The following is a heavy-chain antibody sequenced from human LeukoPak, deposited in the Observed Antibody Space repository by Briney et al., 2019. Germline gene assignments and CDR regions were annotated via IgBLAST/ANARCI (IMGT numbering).Heavy chain of an antibody. CDR3: ARRGVRGAIRGYWYFDL. CDR2: IYHSGST. CDR1: GSSISTGYY. Sequence: SETLSLTCTVSGSSISTGYYWGWIRQPPGKGLEWIGSIYHSGSTYYNPSLKSRVTISVDTSKNQFSLKLSSVTAADTAVYYCARRGVRGAIRGYWYFDLWGRGTLVTVSS. J-gene: IGHJ2*01. V-gene: IGHV4-38-2*02. D-gene: IGHD3-10*01.